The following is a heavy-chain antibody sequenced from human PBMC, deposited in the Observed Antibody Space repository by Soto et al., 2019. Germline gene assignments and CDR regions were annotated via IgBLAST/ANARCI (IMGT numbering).Heavy chain of an antibody. D-gene: IGHD3-22*01. CDR1: GFTFSSYS. V-gene: IGHV3-21*01. CDR3: ARDRDYYYDSSGYYLPFDY. CDR2: ISSSSSYI. J-gene: IGHJ4*02. Sequence: GGSLRLSCAASGFTFSSYSMNWVRQAPGKGLEWVSSISSSSSYIYYADSVKGRFTISRDNAKNSLYLQMNSLRAEDTAVYYCARDRDYYYDSSGYYLPFDYWDQGTLVTVSS.